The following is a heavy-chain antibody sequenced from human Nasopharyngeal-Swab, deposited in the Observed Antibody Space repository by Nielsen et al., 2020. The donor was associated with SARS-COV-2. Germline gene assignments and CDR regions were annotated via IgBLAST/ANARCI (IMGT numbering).Heavy chain of an antibody. CDR2: ISSSSSYI. D-gene: IGHD2-15*01. V-gene: IGHV3-21*01. Sequence: GGSLRLSCAASGFTFSSYSMNWVRQAPGKGLEWVSSISSSSSYIYYADSVKGRFTISRDNAKNSLYLQMNSLRAEDTAVYYCARDAGRMMGRAMDVWGQGTTVTVSS. CDR1: GFTFSSYS. J-gene: IGHJ6*02. CDR3: ARDAGRMMGRAMDV.